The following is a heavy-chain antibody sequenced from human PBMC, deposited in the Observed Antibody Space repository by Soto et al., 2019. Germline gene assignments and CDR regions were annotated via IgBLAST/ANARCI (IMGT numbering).Heavy chain of an antibody. CDR1: GGSISSYY. D-gene: IGHD6-6*01. CDR3: ARGRSIAALYYYYGMDV. J-gene: IGHJ6*02. Sequence: QVQLQESGPGLVKPSETLSLTCTVSGGSISSYYWSWIRQPAGKGLEWIGRIYTSGSTKYNPSLKSRVTMSVDTSKNQFSLKLSSVTAADTAVYYCARGRSIAALYYYYGMDVWGQGTTVTVSS. CDR2: IYTSGST. V-gene: IGHV4-4*07.